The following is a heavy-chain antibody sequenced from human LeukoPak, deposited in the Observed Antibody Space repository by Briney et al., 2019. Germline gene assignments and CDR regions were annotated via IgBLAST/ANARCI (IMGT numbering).Heavy chain of an antibody. CDR2: INHSGST. CDR3: LGDYYDSSGSP. V-gene: IGHV4-34*01. J-gene: IGHJ5*02. D-gene: IGHD3-22*01. CDR1: GGSFSGYY. Sequence: SETLSLTCAVYGGSFSGYYWSWIRQPPGKGLEWIGEINHSGSTNYNPSLKSRVTISVDTSKNQFSLKLSSVTAADTAVYYCLGDYYDSSGSPWGQGTLVTVSS.